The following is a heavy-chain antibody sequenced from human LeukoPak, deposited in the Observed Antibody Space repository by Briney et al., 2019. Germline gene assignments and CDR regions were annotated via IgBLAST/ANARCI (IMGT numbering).Heavy chain of an antibody. CDR1: GFTFSSYG. Sequence: GRSLRLSCAASGFTFSSYGMHWVRQAPGKGLEWVAVIWYDGSNKYYADSVKGRSTISRDNSKKTLYLQMNSLRAEDTAVYYCARAYDSSGYYPLGAFDIWGQGTMVTVSS. CDR3: ARAYDSSGYYPLGAFDI. CDR2: IWYDGSNK. D-gene: IGHD3-22*01. J-gene: IGHJ3*02. V-gene: IGHV3-33*01.